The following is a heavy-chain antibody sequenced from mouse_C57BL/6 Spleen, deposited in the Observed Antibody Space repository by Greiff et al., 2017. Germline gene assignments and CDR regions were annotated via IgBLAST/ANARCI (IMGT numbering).Heavy chain of an antibody. Sequence: EVKLLESGGGLVKPGGSLKLSCAASGFTFSDYGMHWVRQAPGKGLEWVAYISSGSSTINYADTVKGRFTISRDNSKNTLFLQMNSLRSEDTGMYYCARPRFITTVRAMDYWGQGTSVTVSS. CDR2: ISSGSSTI. CDR3: ARPRFITTVRAMDY. CDR1: GFTFSDYG. J-gene: IGHJ4*01. D-gene: IGHD1-1*01. V-gene: IGHV5-17*01.